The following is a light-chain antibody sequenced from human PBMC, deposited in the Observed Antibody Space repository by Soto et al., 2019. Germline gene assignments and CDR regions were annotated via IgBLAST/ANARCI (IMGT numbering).Light chain of an antibody. CDR2: DAS. V-gene: IGKV3-15*01. Sequence: EIVMTQSPATLSASPGEGATLSCKAGQNVSNNFAWNQQRPGQPPRLLIYDASTRATGISARFSGSGYGTESTLTISSLQSEDCAVYVREQCSNLPLTCRGGTKVEIK. CDR1: QNVSNN. CDR3: EQCSNLPLT. J-gene: IGKJ4*01.